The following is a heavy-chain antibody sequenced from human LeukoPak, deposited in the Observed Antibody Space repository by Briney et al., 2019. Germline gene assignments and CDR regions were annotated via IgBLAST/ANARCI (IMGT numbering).Heavy chain of an antibody. V-gene: IGHV4-34*01. CDR2: INHRGST. D-gene: IGHD3-3*01. J-gene: IGHJ3*02. Sequence: PSETLSLTCAVYGGSFSGYYWSWIRQPPGKGLEWIGEINHRGSTNYNPSLKSRVTISLDTSKNQFSLKLRSVTAADTAVYYCARDNTIFVAFDIWGEGTMVTVSS. CDR3: ARDNTIFVAFDI. CDR1: GGSFSGYY.